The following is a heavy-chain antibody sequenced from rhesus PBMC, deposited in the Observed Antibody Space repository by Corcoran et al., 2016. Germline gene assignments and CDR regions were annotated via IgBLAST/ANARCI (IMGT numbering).Heavy chain of an antibody. CDR2: ISGKSGST. V-gene: IGHV4-65*02. J-gene: IGHJ5-1*01. D-gene: IGHD3-3*01. Sequence: QVQLQESGPGLVKPSETLSHTCAVSGGSISSSNWWSWIRQPPGKGLEWIGYISGKSGSTYYNPSLKRRVTISKDTSKHQFSLKLSSVTAAATAVYYWASILDWYNRFDVWGPGVLVTVSS. CDR1: GGSISSSNW. CDR3: ASILDWYNRFDV.